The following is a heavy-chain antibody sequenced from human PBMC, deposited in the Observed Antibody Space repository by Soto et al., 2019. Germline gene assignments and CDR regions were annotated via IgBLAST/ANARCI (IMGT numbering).Heavy chain of an antibody. CDR1: GGSISSYY. D-gene: IGHD4-4*01. CDR3: ASLSGLHVFNDDY. J-gene: IGHJ4*02. V-gene: IGHV4-59*08. CDR2: IYYSGST. Sequence: SETLSLTCTLSGGSISSYYWSWIRQPPGKGLEWIGYIYYSGSTNYNPSLKSRVTISVDTSKNQFSLKLSSVTAADTAVYYCASLSGLHVFNDDYWGQGTLVTVSS.